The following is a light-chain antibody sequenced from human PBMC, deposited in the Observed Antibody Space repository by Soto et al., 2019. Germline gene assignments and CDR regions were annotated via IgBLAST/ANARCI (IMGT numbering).Light chain of an antibody. V-gene: IGKV3-11*01. J-gene: IGKJ1*01. CDR3: QHYVTSLTT. CDR2: DAS. CDR1: QSVGSL. Sequence: EIGLSQSPGTLSLSPGERAMLSCRASQSVGSLLAWYQHNPGQAPRLLIFDASYRAAGIPARFRGSGSGTDFTLTIDSLEPEDFAVYYCQHYVTSLTTFGQGTKVDIK.